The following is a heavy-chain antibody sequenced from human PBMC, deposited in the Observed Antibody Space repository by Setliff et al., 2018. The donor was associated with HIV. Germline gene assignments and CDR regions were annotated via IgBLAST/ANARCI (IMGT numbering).Heavy chain of an antibody. CDR3: ARDGGPYCGGDCHLFRLPFQH. CDR2: TSAYNGNT. CDR1: GYTFTTYG. Sequence: GASVKVSCKASGYTFTTYGISWVRQAPGQGLEWMGWTSAYNGNTNYAQNLQGRVTMTTDTSTSTAYMELRSLRSDDTAMYYCARDGGPYCGGDCHLFRLPFQHWGQGTLVTVSS. V-gene: IGHV1-18*01. D-gene: IGHD2-21*02. J-gene: IGHJ1*01.